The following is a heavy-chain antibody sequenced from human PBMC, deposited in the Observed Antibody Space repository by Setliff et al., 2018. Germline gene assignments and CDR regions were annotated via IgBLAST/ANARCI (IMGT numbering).Heavy chain of an antibody. J-gene: IGHJ4*02. V-gene: IGHV4-61*02. CDR3: ARDNTIVGATDY. CDR2: LHTSGTT. Sequence: QTLSLTCAVSGGSITSGPYYWSWIRQPAGEGLEWIGRLHTSGTTDYNPSLKGRVTISADTSTNHFSLKLTSVTAADTAVYYCARDNTIVGATDYWGQGALVTVSS. CDR1: GGSITSGPYY. D-gene: IGHD1-26*01.